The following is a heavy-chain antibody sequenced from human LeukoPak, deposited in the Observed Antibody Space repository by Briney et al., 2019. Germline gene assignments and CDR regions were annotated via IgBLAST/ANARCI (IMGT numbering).Heavy chain of an antibody. Sequence: GGSLRLSCAASGFTFSSYSMNWVRQAPGKGLEWVSYISSSSSTIYYADSVKGRFTISRDNAKNSLYLQMNSLRAEDPAVYYXXXXTADFXXXXEFDPRYYFDYWGQGTLVTVSS. V-gene: IGHV3-48*01. J-gene: IGHJ4*02. CDR2: ISSSSSTI. CDR1: GFTFSSYS. CDR3: XXXTADFXXXXEFDPRYYFDY. D-gene: IGHD3-10*01.